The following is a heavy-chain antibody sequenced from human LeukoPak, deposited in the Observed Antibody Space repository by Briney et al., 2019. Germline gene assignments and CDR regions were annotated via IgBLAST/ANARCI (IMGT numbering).Heavy chain of an antibody. CDR3: ARSVRSLAYFDY. CDR1: GYTFTSYY. CDR2: INAGNGNT. D-gene: IGHD1-14*01. J-gene: IGHJ4*02. Sequence: ASVKVSCKASGYTFTSYYMHWVRQAPGQRLEWMGWINAGNGNTKYSQEFQGRVTITRDTSASTAYMELSSLRSEDMAVYYCARSVRSLAYFDYWGQGTLVTVSS. V-gene: IGHV1-3*03.